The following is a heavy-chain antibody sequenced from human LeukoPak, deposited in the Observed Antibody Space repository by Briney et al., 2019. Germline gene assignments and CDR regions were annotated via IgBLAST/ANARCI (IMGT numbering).Heavy chain of an antibody. D-gene: IGHD3-3*01. CDR1: GITFSSYA. CDR3: AKRWLLYSEPLHMEL. J-gene: IGHJ6*03. CDR2: ISRSGGST. V-gene: IGHV3-23*01. Sequence: QPGGSLRLSCAVSGITFSSYAMNWVRQAPGKGLEWISVISRSGGSTYYADSVKGRFTISRDNSKKTLYLQMNSLRAEDTAVYYCAKRWLLYSEPLHMELWCKGDTVTASS.